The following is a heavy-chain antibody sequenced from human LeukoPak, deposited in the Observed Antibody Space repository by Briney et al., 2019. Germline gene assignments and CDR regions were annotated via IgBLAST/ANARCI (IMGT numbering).Heavy chain of an antibody. V-gene: IGHV3-9*01. CDR1: GFTFDDYA. J-gene: IGHJ3*02. D-gene: IGHD1-1*01. CDR2: ISWNSGSI. Sequence: GGSLRLSCAASGFTFDDYAMHWVRQAPGKGLEWVSGISWNSGSIGYADSVKGRFTISRDNAKNSLYLKMNSLRAEDTALYYCATHSDDAAFDIWGQGTMVTVSS. CDR3: ATHSDDAAFDI.